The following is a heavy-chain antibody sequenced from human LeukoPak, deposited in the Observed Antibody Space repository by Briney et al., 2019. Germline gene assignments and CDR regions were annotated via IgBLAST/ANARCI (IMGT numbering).Heavy chain of an antibody. CDR2: ISGSGGST. D-gene: IGHD6-6*01. CDR3: AKGEYSSSSSWFDP. V-gene: IGHV3-23*01. Sequence: PGGSLRLSCAASGFTFSSYAMSWVRRAPGKGLEWVSAISGSGGSTYYADSVKGRFTISRDNSKNTLYLQMNSLRAEDTAVYYCAKGEYSSSSSWFDPWGQGTLVTVSS. J-gene: IGHJ5*02. CDR1: GFTFSSYA.